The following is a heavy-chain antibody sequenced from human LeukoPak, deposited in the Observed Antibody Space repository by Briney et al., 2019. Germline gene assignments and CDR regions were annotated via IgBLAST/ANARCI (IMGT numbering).Heavy chain of an antibody. CDR1: GFTFSSYG. V-gene: IGHV3-33*06. J-gene: IGHJ4*02. D-gene: IGHD6-19*01. Sequence: GGSLRLSCAASGFTFSSYGMHWVRQAPGKGLEWVAVIWYDGSNKYYADSVKGRFTISRDNSKTSLYLQMNSLTVEDTAVYYCAKGSAVADLHFDYWGQGTLVTVSS. CDR3: AKGSAVADLHFDY. CDR2: IWYDGSNK.